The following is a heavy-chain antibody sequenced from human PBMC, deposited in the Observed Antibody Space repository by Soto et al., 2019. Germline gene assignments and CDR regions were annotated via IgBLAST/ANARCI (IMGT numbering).Heavy chain of an antibody. CDR1: GFTFSSYA. J-gene: IGHJ4*02. CDR2: SSGIGGST. V-gene: IGHV3-23*01. CDR3: ANPVTTVSPPDS. D-gene: IGHD4-17*01. Sequence: PGESLKISCAASGFTFSSYAMSWVRQAPGKGLEWVSASSGIGGSTYYADSVKGRFTISRDNSKNTLYLQMTSLRAEDTAVYYCANPVTTVSPPDSWGQGTLVTVSS.